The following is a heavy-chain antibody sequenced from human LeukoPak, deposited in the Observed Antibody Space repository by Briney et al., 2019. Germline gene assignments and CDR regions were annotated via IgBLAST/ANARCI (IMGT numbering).Heavy chain of an antibody. D-gene: IGHD5-12*01. Sequence: SQTLSLTCTVYGGSISSGSYYWSWIRQPAGKGLEWIGRIYTRGSTNYNPSLKSRVTISVDTSKNQFSLKLSSVTAADTAVYYCARNSGYDLNWFDPWGQGTLVTVSS. CDR2: IYTRGST. V-gene: IGHV4-61*02. CDR1: GGSISSGSYY. CDR3: ARNSGYDLNWFDP. J-gene: IGHJ5*02.